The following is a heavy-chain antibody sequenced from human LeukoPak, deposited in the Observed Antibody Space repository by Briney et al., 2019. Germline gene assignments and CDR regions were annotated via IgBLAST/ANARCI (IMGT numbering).Heavy chain of an antibody. Sequence: SETLSLTCTVSGDSIISSSYYWGWIRQPPGKGLEWTGSIYYSGSTYYNSSLKSRVTISVDTSKNKFSLKLTSVTAADTAVYYCARRINDFWSGQYGYYFDYWGQGTLVTVSS. J-gene: IGHJ4*02. CDR3: ARRINDFWSGQYGYYFDY. V-gene: IGHV4-39*01. CDR1: GDSIISSSYY. D-gene: IGHD3-3*01. CDR2: IYYSGST.